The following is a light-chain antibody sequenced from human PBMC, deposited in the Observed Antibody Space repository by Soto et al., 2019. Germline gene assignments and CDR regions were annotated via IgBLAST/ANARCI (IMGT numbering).Light chain of an antibody. CDR1: QSVSSSY. Sequence: EIVLTQSPATLSLCPGERATLSCKASQSVSSSYLAWYQQKHGQAPRLLIYGASTRATGIPARFSGSGSGTEFTLTISSLQSEDFAVYYCQQYDNWPPITFGQGTRLEIK. CDR2: GAS. V-gene: IGKV3-15*01. J-gene: IGKJ5*01. CDR3: QQYDNWPPIT.